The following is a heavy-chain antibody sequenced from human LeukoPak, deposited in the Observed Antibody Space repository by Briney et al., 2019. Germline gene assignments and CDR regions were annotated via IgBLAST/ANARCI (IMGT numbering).Heavy chain of an antibody. CDR2: ISGSGGST. CDR1: GFTFSSYA. V-gene: IGHV3-23*01. J-gene: IGHJ5*02. CDR3: AKDRYYDFWSGTRGPYWFDP. Sequence: GGSLRLSCAASGFTFSSYAMSWVRQAPGKGLEWVSAISGSGGSTYYADSVKGRFTISRDNSKNTLYLQMNSLRAEDTAVYYCAKDRYYDFWSGTRGPYWFDPWGQGTLVTVSS. D-gene: IGHD3-3*01.